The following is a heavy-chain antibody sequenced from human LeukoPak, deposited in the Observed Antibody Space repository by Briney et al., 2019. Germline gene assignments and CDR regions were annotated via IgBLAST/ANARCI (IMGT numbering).Heavy chain of an antibody. D-gene: IGHD2-2*01. CDR2: ISVYNGNT. Sequence: ASVKVSCKASGYTFTSYGISWVRQAPGQGLEWMGWISVYNGNTNYAQKLQGRVTMTTDTSTSTAYMELRSLRFDDTAVYYCARRGYCSSTSCYAVEFGYWGQGTLVTVSS. V-gene: IGHV1-18*01. CDR3: ARRGYCSSTSCYAVEFGY. CDR1: GYTFTSYG. J-gene: IGHJ4*02.